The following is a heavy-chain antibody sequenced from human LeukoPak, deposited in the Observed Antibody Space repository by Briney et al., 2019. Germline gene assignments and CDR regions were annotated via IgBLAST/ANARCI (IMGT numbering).Heavy chain of an antibody. Sequence: GGSLRLSCTGSGFTFRTYAFSWVRQAPGKGLEWVSGISGSGGSTYYADSVKGRFSISRDNSKNTLYLQLNSLRVEDTAEYYCAKAHGGSYHSGIDWGQGTLVIVSS. CDR1: GFTFRTYA. D-gene: IGHD2-8*01. CDR3: AKAHGGSYHSGID. CDR2: ISGSGGST. V-gene: IGHV3-23*01. J-gene: IGHJ4*02.